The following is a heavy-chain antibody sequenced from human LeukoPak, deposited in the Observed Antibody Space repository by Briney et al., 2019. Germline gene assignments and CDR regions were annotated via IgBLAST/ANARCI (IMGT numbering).Heavy chain of an antibody. CDR3: ARDHRGSYDVDYFDS. V-gene: IGHV3-74*01. CDR1: GFTFSSYR. Sequence: GGSLRLSCAASGFTFSSYRVHWVRQAPGKGLVWVSRINSDGSSTSYADSVKGRFTISRDNARNTLYLQMNSLRAEDTAVFFCARDHRGSYDVDYFDSWGQGTLVTVSS. J-gene: IGHJ4*02. CDR2: INSDGSST. D-gene: IGHD1-26*01.